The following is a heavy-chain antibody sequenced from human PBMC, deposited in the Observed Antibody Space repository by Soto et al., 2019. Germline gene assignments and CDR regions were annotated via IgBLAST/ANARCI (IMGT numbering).Heavy chain of an antibody. CDR2: IVSDGGQK. D-gene: IGHD2-21*02. Sequence: QVHLVESGGGVVQPGRPLRLSCAASGFTFSRYGMHWVRQAPGKGLERVGVIVSDGGQKQYADSVRGRFTISRDTSKNTLYLEMNSVTVEDTALYYWARDGDFEDNGLDYWGQGPLVTVSS. CDR3: ARDGDFEDNGLDY. J-gene: IGHJ4*02. V-gene: IGHV3-33*01. CDR1: GFTFSRYG.